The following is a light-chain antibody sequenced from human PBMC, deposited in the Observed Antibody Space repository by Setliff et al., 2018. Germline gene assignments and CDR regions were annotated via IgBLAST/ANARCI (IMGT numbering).Light chain of an antibody. V-gene: IGLV2-14*01. CDR1: IGDVGAYDF. CDR2: EVT. CDR3: LSYTSQTTHAL. J-gene: IGLJ2*01. Sequence: QSALTQPASVSGSPGQSITISCSGTIGDVGAYDFVSWYQHHPGKAPKLVIYEVTNRPSGISNRFSGSKSGNSASLIISGLQAEDEADYYCLSYTSQTTHALFGGGTKVTVL.